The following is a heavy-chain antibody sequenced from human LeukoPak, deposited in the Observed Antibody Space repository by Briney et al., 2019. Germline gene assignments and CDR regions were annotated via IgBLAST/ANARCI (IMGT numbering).Heavy chain of an antibody. Sequence: PGGSLRLSCAASGFTFSNAWMSWARQAPGKGLEWVGAIYYSGSAYYNPSLKSRVTISVDTSKNQFSLKVTSVTAADTAVYYCARAYGARPYYYFDYWGQGTLVTVSS. CDR2: IYYSGSA. J-gene: IGHJ4*02. D-gene: IGHD4-17*01. CDR3: ARAYGARPYYYFDY. V-gene: IGHV4-59*04. CDR1: GFTFSNAW.